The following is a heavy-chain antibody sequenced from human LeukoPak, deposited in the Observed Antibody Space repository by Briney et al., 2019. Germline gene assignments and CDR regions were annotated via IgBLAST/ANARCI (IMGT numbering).Heavy chain of an antibody. CDR3: ASLEYCSSTSCYTGDFQH. V-gene: IGHV3-20*04. J-gene: IGHJ1*01. D-gene: IGHD2-2*01. CDR1: GFTFSNYV. Sequence: PGGSLRLSCAASGFTFSNYVMTWVRQAPGKGLEWVSGINCNGGSTGYADSVKGRFTISRDNAKNSLYLQMNSLRAEDTALYYCASLEYCSSTSCYTGDFQHWGQGTLVTVSS. CDR2: INCNGGST.